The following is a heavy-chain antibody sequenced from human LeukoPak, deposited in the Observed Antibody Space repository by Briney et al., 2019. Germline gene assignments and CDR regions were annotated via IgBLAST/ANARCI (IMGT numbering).Heavy chain of an antibody. Sequence: ASVKVSCKASGYTFTGYYMHWVRQAPGQGLEWMGWINPNSGGTNYAQKFQGRVTMTRDTSISTAYMELSRLRSDDTAVYYCARRGYSGCDDDLYYYYYMDVWGKGTTVTISS. D-gene: IGHD5-12*01. CDR3: ARRGYSGCDDDLYYYYYMDV. V-gene: IGHV1-2*02. J-gene: IGHJ6*03. CDR1: GYTFTGYY. CDR2: INPNSGGT.